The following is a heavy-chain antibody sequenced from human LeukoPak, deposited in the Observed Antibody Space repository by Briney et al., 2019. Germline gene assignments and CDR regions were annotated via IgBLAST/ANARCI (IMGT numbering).Heavy chain of an antibody. CDR3: ARVMRGQPGPPSGWYEYAFDI. V-gene: IGHV4-61*08. Sequence: SQTLSLTCTVSGGSISSGGYYWSWIRQPPGKGLEWIGYIYYSGSTNYNPSLKSRVTISVDTSKNQFSLKLSSVTAADTAVYYCARVMRGQPGPPSGWYEYAFDIWGQGTMVTVSS. D-gene: IGHD6-19*01. J-gene: IGHJ3*02. CDR2: IYYSGST. CDR1: GGSISSGGYY.